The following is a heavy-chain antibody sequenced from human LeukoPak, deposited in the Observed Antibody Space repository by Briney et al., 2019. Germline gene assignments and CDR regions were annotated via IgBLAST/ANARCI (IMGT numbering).Heavy chain of an antibody. V-gene: IGHV4-34*01. CDR3: ASPSGYGMDV. Sequence: SETLSLTCAVYGGSFSGYYWSWIRQPPGKGLEWIGEINHSRSTNYNPSLKSRVTISVDTSKNQFSLKLSSVTAADTAVYYCASPSGYGMDVWGQGTTVTVSS. D-gene: IGHD6-6*01. CDR1: GGSFSGYY. J-gene: IGHJ6*02. CDR2: INHSRST.